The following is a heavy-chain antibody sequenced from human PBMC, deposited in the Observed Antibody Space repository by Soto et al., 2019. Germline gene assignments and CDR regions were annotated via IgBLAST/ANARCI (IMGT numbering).Heavy chain of an antibody. CDR3: AIVKPRTGYSSSWFPAFFDY. Sequence: GASVKVSCKASGYTFTSYVMHWVRQAPGQRLEWMGWINPGNANTGYSQNFQGRVSITRDTSASTVYMELSSLRSEDTAIYYCAIVKPRTGYSSSWFPAFFDYWGQGALVTVSS. V-gene: IGHV1-3*01. CDR1: GYTFTSYV. CDR2: INPGNANT. D-gene: IGHD6-13*01. J-gene: IGHJ4*02.